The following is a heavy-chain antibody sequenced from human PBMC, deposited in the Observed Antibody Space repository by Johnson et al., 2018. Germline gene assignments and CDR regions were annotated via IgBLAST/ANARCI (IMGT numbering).Heavy chain of an antibody. J-gene: IGHJ3*02. CDR2: IGTAGDT. Sequence: VQLVQSGGGLVQPGGSLRLSCAASGFTFSSYDMHWVRQATGKGLEWVSGIGTAGDTYYPGSVRGRFTISRENANNSLYLQMNSLRVEDTAVYYCARDVGRWNDAFDIWGQGTMVTVS. D-gene: IGHD4-23*01. CDR3: ARDVGRWNDAFDI. CDR1: GFTFSSYD. V-gene: IGHV3-13*01.